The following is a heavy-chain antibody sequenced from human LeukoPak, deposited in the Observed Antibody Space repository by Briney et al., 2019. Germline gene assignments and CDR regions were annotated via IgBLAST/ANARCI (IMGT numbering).Heavy chain of an antibody. CDR3: ARDSGSYSPEIDY. J-gene: IGHJ4*02. Sequence: GGSLRLSCVVSGFTFGSYSMNWVRQAPGKGLEWVSSISSSSSYIYYADSVKGRFTISRDNAKNSLYLQMNSLRAEDTAVYYCARDSGSYSPEIDYWGQGTLVTVSS. V-gene: IGHV3-21*01. D-gene: IGHD1-26*01. CDR1: GFTFGSYS. CDR2: ISSSSSYI.